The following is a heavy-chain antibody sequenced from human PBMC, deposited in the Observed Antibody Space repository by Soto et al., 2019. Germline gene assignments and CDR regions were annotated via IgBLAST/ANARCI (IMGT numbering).Heavy chain of an antibody. CDR3: ARDRVYSGSYLEQGYYYYGMDV. CDR2: ISSSSSYI. J-gene: IGHJ6*02. V-gene: IGHV3-21*01. D-gene: IGHD1-26*01. Sequence: GGSLRLSCAASGFTFSSYSMNWVRQAPGKGLEWVSSISSSSSYIYYADSVKGRFTISRDNAKNSLYLQMNSLRAEDTAVYYCARDRVYSGSYLEQGYYYYGMDVWGQGTTVTVSS. CDR1: GFTFSSYS.